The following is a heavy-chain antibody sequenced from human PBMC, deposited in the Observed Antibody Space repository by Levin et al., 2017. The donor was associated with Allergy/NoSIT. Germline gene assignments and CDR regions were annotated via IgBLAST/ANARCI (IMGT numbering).Heavy chain of an antibody. CDR1: GGSISSGGYY. J-gene: IGHJ6*03. D-gene: IGHD4-17*01. V-gene: IGHV4-31*03. Sequence: SETLSLTCTVSGGSISSGGYYWSWIRQHPGKGLEWIGYIYYSGSTYYNPSLKSRVTISVDTSKNQFSLKLSSVTAADTAVYYCARAAVTTPYYYYYMDVWGKGTTVTVSS. CDR3: ARAAVTTPYYYYYMDV. CDR2: IYYSGST.